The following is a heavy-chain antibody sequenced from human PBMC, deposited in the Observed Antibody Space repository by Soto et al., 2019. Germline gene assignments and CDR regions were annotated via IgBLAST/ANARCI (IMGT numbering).Heavy chain of an antibody. CDR1: GFTVSSNF. CDR3: VGKWFDF. V-gene: IGHV3-53*01. J-gene: IGHJ5*01. Sequence: GGSLRLSCAASGFTVSSNFMNWVRQAPGKGLEWVSVIYGGGGTYYADSVKGRFTISRDNSKNTLYLQMSSLRVEDTAIYYCVGKWFDFWGQGTLVTVSS. CDR2: IYGGGGT.